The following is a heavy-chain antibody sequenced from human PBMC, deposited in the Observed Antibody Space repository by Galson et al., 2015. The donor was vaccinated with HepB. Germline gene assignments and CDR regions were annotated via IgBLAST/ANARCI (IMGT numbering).Heavy chain of an antibody. D-gene: IGHD3-22*01. CDR2: IKSKTDGGTT. J-gene: IGHJ2*01. CDR1: GFTFSNAW. V-gene: IGHV3-15*01. Sequence: SLRLSCAASGFTFSNAWMSWVRQAPGKGLEWVGRIKSKTDGGTTDYAAPVKGRFTISRDDSKNTLYLQMNSLKTEDTAVYYCTTDTYYYDSSGTPQSGYFDLWGRGTLVTVSS. CDR3: TTDTYYYDSSGTPQSGYFDL.